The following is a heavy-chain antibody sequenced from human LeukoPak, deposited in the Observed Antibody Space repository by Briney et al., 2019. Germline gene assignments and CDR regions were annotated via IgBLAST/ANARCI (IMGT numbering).Heavy chain of an antibody. CDR1: GFTFRNYA. J-gene: IGHJ4*02. D-gene: IGHD3-22*01. Sequence: GGSLRLSCAASGFTFRNYAMSWVRQAPGKGLEWVSAISGSGGSTYYADSVKGRFTISRDNSKNTLYLEMNSLRAEDTAVYYCARDVYDSSGYFFDYWGQGTLVTVSS. V-gene: IGHV3-23*01. CDR2: ISGSGGST. CDR3: ARDVYDSSGYFFDY.